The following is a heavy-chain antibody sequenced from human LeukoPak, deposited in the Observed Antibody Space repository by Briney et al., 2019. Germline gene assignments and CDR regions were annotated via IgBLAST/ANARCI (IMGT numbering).Heavy chain of an antibody. CDR3: ARAGYSGSDFSV. D-gene: IGHD5-12*01. Sequence: SETLSLTCAVYGGSFSGYYWSWIRQPPGKGLEWIGEINHSGSTNYNPSLKSRVTISVDTSKNQFSLKLSSVTAADTDVYYCARAGYSGSDFSVWGKGSMVTVSS. J-gene: IGHJ6*04. CDR2: INHSGST. V-gene: IGHV4-34*01. CDR1: GGSFSGYY.